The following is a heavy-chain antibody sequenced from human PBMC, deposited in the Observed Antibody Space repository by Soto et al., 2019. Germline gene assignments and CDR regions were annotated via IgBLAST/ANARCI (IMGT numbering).Heavy chain of an antibody. CDR2: ISSSGSSM. V-gene: IGHV3-48*03. CDR1: GFIFSNYE. Sequence: LRLSCAASGFIFSNYEMNWVRQAPGKGLEWVSYISSSGSSMYYADSVRGRFTISRDNAKNSVDLQMNSLRPEDTAVYYCARLRPSHYATHVWGQGITVTLS. J-gene: IGHJ6*02. D-gene: IGHD4-17*01. CDR3: ARLRPSHYATHV.